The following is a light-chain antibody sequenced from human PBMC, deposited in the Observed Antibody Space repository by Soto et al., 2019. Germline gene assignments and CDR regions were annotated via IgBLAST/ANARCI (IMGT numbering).Light chain of an antibody. CDR1: SSDVGGYNY. J-gene: IGLJ1*01. CDR3: SSYSSSSTVRYV. Sequence: QSALTQPASVSGSPGQSITISCTGTSSDVGGYNYISWYQQHPGKGPKLMIYDVTNRPSGVSNRFSASKSGNTASLTISGLQADDEADYYCSSYSSSSTVRYVFGTGTKLTVL. V-gene: IGLV2-14*03. CDR2: DVT.